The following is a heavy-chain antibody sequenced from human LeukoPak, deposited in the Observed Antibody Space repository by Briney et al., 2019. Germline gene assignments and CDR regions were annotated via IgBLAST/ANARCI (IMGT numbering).Heavy chain of an antibody. V-gene: IGHV4-39*07. CDR1: GGSISSSSYY. CDR2: IYYSGST. Sequence: SETLSLTCTVSGGSISSSSYYWGWIRQPPGKGLEWIGSIYYSGSTYYNPSLKSRVTISVDTSKNQFSLKLSSVTAADTAVYYCARDWPRGSGYYLDYAFDIWGQGTMVTVSS. D-gene: IGHD3-22*01. J-gene: IGHJ3*02. CDR3: ARDWPRGSGYYLDYAFDI.